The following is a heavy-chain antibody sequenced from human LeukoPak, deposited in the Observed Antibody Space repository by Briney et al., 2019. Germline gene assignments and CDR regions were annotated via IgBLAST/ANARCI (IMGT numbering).Heavy chain of an antibody. CDR3: AKEQNSGIGAAGTLL. Sequence: GGSLRLSCAASGFTFSSYGMHWVRQAPGKGLEWVAFIRYDGSNKYYADSVKGRFTISRDNPKNTLYLQMNSLRAEDTAVYYCAKEQNSGIGAAGTLLWGQGTLVTVSS. CDR1: GFTFSSYG. D-gene: IGHD6-13*01. CDR2: IRYDGSNK. J-gene: IGHJ4*02. V-gene: IGHV3-30*02.